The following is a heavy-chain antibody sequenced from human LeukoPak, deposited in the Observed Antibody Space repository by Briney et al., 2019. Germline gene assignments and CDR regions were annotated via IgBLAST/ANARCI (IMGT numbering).Heavy chain of an antibody. CDR3: ARGHIVVVPAAIRTNYYYYMDV. CDR2: ISAYNGNT. D-gene: IGHD2-2*02. V-gene: IGHV1-18*01. Sequence: ASVKVSCKASGYTFTSYGISWVRQAPGQGLEWMGWISAYNGNTNYAQKLQGRVTMTTDTSTSTAYMEFGRLRSDDTAVYYCARGHIVVVPAAIRTNYYYYMDVWGKGTKVTVSS. CDR1: GYTFTSYG. J-gene: IGHJ6*03.